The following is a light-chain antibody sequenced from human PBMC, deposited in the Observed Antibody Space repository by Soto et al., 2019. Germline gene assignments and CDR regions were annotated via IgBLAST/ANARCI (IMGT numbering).Light chain of an antibody. CDR1: QSLLHSNGYNY. J-gene: IGKJ3*01. Sequence: IVMTQSPLSLPVTPGEPASISCRSSQSLLHSNGYNYLDWYLQKPGQSPQLLIYLGSNRASGVPDRFSGSGSGTDFTLKISRVEAADVGVYYCMQALQTSFTCGPGTKVDIK. CDR3: MQALQTSFT. V-gene: IGKV2-28*01. CDR2: LGS.